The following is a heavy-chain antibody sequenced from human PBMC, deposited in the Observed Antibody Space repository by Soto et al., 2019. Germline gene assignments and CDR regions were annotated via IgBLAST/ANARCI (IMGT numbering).Heavy chain of an antibody. CDR3: ARGATKLDC. CDR1: GGSISSSGYY. CDR2: IFYSGST. V-gene: IGHV4-31*03. Sequence: TLSLTCSVSGGSISSSGYYWCWIRQHPGKGLECIGYIFYSGSTYYNPSLKSRVSISVDTSKNQFSLKVTSVTAADTAVYYCARGATKLDCWGQGTLVTGST. J-gene: IGHJ4*02.